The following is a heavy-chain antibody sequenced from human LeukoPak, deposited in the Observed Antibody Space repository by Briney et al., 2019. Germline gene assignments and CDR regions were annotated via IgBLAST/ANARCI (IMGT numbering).Heavy chain of an antibody. J-gene: IGHJ4*02. D-gene: IGHD5-12*01. Sequence: SETLSLTCTVSGGSISSGGYYWSWIRQHPGKGLEWIGYIYYSGSTYYNPSLKSRVTISVDTSKNQFSLKLSSVTAADTAVYYCARAGYVGVYFDYWGQGTLVTVSS. V-gene: IGHV4-31*03. CDR3: ARAGYVGVYFDY. CDR1: GGSISSGGYY. CDR2: IYYSGST.